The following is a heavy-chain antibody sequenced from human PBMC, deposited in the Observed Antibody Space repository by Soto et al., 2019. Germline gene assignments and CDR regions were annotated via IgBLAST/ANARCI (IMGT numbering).Heavy chain of an antibody. V-gene: IGHV4-59*11. J-gene: IGHJ4*02. Sequence: SETLSLTCTVSGGSMSSHYWTWLRQPPRKGRGWIGDISYSGRTYYNPSLKSRVTFSAATSRNQFSLKLSSVIAADTAVYYCARADPDASVGYWGQGTLVTVSS. CDR1: GGSMSSHY. CDR2: ISYSGRT. D-gene: IGHD3-16*01. CDR3: ARADPDASVGY.